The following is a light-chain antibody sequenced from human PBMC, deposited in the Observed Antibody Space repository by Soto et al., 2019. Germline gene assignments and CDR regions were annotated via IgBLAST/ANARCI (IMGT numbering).Light chain of an antibody. CDR3: QQRSNWLIT. CDR2: DES. CDR1: QSVSSY. V-gene: IGKV3-11*01. J-gene: IGKJ5*01. Sequence: VLTQSPATLSLSPGERATLSCRDSQSVSSYVAWYQQKTGQPPRILIYDESNRDTGIPARFSGSGSGTDLTLTISRLEPEDFAVYYCQQRSNWLITCGQGTRLEIK.